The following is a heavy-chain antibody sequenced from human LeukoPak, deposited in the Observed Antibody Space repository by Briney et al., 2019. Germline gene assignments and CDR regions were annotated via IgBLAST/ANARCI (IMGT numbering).Heavy chain of an antibody. D-gene: IGHD5-12*01. V-gene: IGHV4-59*01. Sequence: SETLSLTCTVSGGSINSYYWSWIRQPPGKGLEWVGYTYYSGSTNYNPSLKSRVTISVDKSKNQFSLKLSSVTAADTAVYYCARWIAANWFDPWGQGTLVTVSS. CDR2: TYYSGST. CDR1: GGSINSYY. CDR3: ARWIAANWFDP. J-gene: IGHJ5*02.